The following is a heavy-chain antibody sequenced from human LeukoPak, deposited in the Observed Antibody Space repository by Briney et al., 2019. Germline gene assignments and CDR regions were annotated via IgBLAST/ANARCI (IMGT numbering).Heavy chain of an antibody. CDR2: MDPESGNT. V-gene: IGHV1-8*01. Sequence: ASVRLSYSAAGSAFLSYDINWVRQAARHRLEGMGWMDPESGNTGYAPTFQGRVTMTRNTSISTVYMELSSLSSDETAVYYCARGGRTSWYRYWGQGTLVTVSS. D-gene: IGHD6-13*01. CDR3: ARGGRTSWYRY. CDR1: GSAFLSYD. J-gene: IGHJ4*02.